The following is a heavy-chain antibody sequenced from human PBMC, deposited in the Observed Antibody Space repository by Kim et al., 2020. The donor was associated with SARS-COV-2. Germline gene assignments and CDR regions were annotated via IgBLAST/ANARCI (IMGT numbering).Heavy chain of an antibody. CDR3: AKRGGDYYGPLDY. J-gene: IGHJ4*02. V-gene: IGHV3-23*01. Sequence: YAHSVKGRFTIARDNSKNTMYLQMNSLRAEDTAVYYCAKRGGDYYGPLDYWGQGTLVTVSS. D-gene: IGHD3-10*01.